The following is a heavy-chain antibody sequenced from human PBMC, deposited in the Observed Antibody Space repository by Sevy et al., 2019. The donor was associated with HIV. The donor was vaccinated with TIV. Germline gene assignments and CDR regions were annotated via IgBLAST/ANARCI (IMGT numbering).Heavy chain of an antibody. D-gene: IGHD3-3*01. CDR2: INPNSGGT. J-gene: IGHJ6*01. CDR1: GYTFTGYY. CDR3: ARASSGVGITIFGVVILHGMDV. Sequence: ASVKVSCKASGYTFTGYYMHWVRQAPGQGLEWMGWINPNSGGTNYAQKFQGRVTMTRDTSISTAYMELSRLRSDDTAVYYCARASSGVGITIFGVVILHGMDVWGQGTTVTVSS. V-gene: IGHV1-2*02.